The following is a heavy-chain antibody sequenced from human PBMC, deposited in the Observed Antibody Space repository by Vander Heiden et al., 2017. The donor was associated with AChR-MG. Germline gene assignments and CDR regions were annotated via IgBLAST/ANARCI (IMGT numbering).Heavy chain of an antibody. V-gene: IGHV3-30*18. D-gene: IGHD1-1*01. CDR1: GFTFGSYS. CDR3: AKDFYTTGWLTNWYFDF. J-gene: IGHJ2*01. CDR2: ISYNGRKQ. Sequence: QVQLVESGGGVVQSGTTLRLSCAATGFTFGSYSMHWVRQAPGKGLEWVAIISYNGRKQYYADSVKGRFTVSRDNSNNTLFLQVSSLRPEDTGVYYCAKDFYTTGWLTNWYFDFWGRGAQVTVS.